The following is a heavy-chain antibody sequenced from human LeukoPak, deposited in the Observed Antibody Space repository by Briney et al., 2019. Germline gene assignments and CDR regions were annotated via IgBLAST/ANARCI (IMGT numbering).Heavy chain of an antibody. D-gene: IGHD1-26*01. CDR3: AKDRRGWERDAFDI. Sequence: GGSLRLSCAASGFTFSSYAMHWVRQAPGKGLEWVAVISYDGSNKYYADSVKGRFTISRDNSKNTLYLQMNSLRAEDTAVYYCAKDRRGWERDAFDIWGQGTMVTVSS. J-gene: IGHJ3*02. V-gene: IGHV3-30*04. CDR1: GFTFSSYA. CDR2: ISYDGSNK.